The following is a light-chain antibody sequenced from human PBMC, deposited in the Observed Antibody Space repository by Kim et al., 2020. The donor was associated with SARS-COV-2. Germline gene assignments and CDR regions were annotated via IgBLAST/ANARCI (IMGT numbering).Light chain of an antibody. CDR2: AAS. J-gene: IGKJ1*01. V-gene: IGKV1-39*01. CDR3: QQTYSSPGGT. Sequence: IQMTQSPSSLSASIGDRVTITCRASQTINKYLNWYQQKPGKAPKLLIYAASTLQSGVPSRFSGSGSGTEFTLTISSLQPEDFALYSCQQTYSSPGGTFGQGTKVDIK. CDR1: QTINKY.